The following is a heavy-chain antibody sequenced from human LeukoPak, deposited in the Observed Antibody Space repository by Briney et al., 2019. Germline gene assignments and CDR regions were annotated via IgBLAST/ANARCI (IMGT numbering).Heavy chain of an antibody. Sequence: PGGSLRLSCAASGFTFSTYWMSWVRQAPGKGLEWVASLREDGSEYVASMKGRFAISRDNAKNSLYLEMNSLRAEDTAVYYCARDVNWGHFNYWGQGTLVTVSS. CDR3: ARDVNWGHFNY. J-gene: IGHJ4*02. CDR1: GFTFSTYW. V-gene: IGHV3-7*01. CDR2: LREDGS. D-gene: IGHD7-27*01.